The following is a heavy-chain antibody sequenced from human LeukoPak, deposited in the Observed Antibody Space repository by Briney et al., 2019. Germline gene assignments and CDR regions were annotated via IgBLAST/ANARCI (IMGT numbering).Heavy chain of an antibody. CDR1: GFTFSSYG. CDR2: ISGSDGSST. Sequence: GGSLRLSCAASGFTFSSYGMSWVRQAPGKGLEWVSGISGSDGSSTSYADSVKGRFTISRDNAKNTLYLQMNSLRAEDTAVYYCARASSITMVRGAHYYYYYYIDVWGKGTTVTISS. D-gene: IGHD3-10*01. CDR3: ARASSITMVRGAHYYYYYYIDV. V-gene: IGHV3-74*01. J-gene: IGHJ6*03.